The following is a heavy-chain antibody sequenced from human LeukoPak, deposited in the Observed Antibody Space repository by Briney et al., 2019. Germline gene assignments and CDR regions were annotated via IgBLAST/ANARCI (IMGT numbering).Heavy chain of an antibody. V-gene: IGHV1-24*01. CDR1: GYTLTELS. Sequence: ASVKVSCKVSGYTLTELSMHWVRQAPGKGLEWMGGFDPEDGETIYAQKFQGRVTTTEDTSTDTAYMELSSLRSEDTAVYYCATDLGVIYSGSYSHFDYWGQGTLVTVSS. J-gene: IGHJ4*02. CDR3: ATDLGVIYSGSYSHFDY. CDR2: FDPEDGET. D-gene: IGHD1-26*01.